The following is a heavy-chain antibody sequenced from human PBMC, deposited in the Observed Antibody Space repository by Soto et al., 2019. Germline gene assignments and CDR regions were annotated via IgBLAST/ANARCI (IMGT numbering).Heavy chain of an antibody. V-gene: IGHV4-4*02. D-gene: IGHD3-22*01. Sequence: SETLSLTCAVSGGSISSSNWWSWVRQPPGKGLEWIGEIYHSGSTNYNPSLKSRVTISVDKSKNQFSLKLSSVTAADTAVYYCAREGSPYYYDSSGLDYWGQGTLVTVSS. CDR2: IYHSGST. CDR3: AREGSPYYYDSSGLDY. J-gene: IGHJ4*02. CDR1: GGSISSSNW.